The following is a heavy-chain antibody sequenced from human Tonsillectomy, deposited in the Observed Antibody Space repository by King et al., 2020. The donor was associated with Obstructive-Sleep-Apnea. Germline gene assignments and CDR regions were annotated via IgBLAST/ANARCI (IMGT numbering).Heavy chain of an antibody. D-gene: IGHD5-24*01. CDR2: IHNDGRST. Sequence: VQLVESGGGLVQPGGSLRLSCAASGFTFSDYWMHWVRQAPGKGLVWVSRIHNDGRSTHYVDSVKGRFTISRDNAKNTLYLQMNSLRAEDTAVYYCARGSGWLPNDYWGQGTLVTVSS. CDR1: GFTFSDYW. CDR3: ARGSGWLPNDY. J-gene: IGHJ4*02. V-gene: IGHV3-74*01.